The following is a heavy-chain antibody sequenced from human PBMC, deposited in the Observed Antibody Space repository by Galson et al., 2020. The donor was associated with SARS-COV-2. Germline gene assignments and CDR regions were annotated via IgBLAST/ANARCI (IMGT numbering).Heavy chain of an antibody. D-gene: IGHD2-2*02. CDR2: IIPILGIA. Sequence: KISCKASGGTFSSYAISWVRQAPGQGLEWMGGIIPILGIANYAQKFQGRVTITADKSTSTAYMELSSLRSEDTAVYYCAREGNYCSSTSCYNSNWFDPWGQGTLVTVSS. V-gene: IGHV1-69*10. CDR1: GGTFSSYA. CDR3: AREGNYCSSTSCYNSNWFDP. J-gene: IGHJ5*02.